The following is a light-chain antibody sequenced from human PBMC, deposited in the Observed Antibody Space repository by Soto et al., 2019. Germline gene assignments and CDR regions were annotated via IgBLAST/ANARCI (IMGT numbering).Light chain of an antibody. CDR1: QSVSSSY. CDR2: GAS. CDR3: KQDRSPLT. J-gene: IGKJ4*01. Sequence: TLSWSPGERATLSCRASQSVSSSYLAWYQQKPGQAPRLLIYGASSRATGIPDRFSGSGSGTDFTLTISRLEPEDFAVYYRKQDRSPLTFGGGTKV. V-gene: IGKV3-20*01.